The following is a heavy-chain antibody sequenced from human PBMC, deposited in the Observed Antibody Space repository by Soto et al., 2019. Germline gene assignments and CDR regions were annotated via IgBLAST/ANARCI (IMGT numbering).Heavy chain of an antibody. CDR2: VHDSWGS. Sequence: PGKGLEWIGYVHDSWGSHYNPSLKSRVAISLDTSKSQFSLELTSVTATDTAVDYCVRQGFGALHGLADVWGQRTTVTVP. CDR3: VRQGFGALHGLADV. D-gene: IGHD3-10*01. V-gene: IGHV4-59*08. J-gene: IGHJ6*02.